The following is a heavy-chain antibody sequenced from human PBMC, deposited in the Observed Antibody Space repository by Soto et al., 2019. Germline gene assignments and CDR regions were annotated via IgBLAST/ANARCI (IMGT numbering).Heavy chain of an antibody. CDR2: ITPSGGST. J-gene: IGHJ5*02. V-gene: IGHV1-46*01. CDR1: GYIFASSH. Sequence: ASVKVSCKASGYIFASSHIHWVRQAPGQGLEWMGLITPSGGSTTYVQKFQGRLTMTRDTSTSTVYMELSSLRSDDTAVYYCARGRIIVAGGFDPWGQGTLVTVSS. CDR3: ARGRIIVAGGFDP. D-gene: IGHD6-19*01.